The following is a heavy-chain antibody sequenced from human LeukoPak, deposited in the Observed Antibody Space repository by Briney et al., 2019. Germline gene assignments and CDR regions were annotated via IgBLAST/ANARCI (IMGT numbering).Heavy chain of an antibody. CDR3: AKENTIFGLVIIPFHY. CDR1: GFTLSSYA. D-gene: IGHD3-3*01. CDR2: ISGSGGST. Sequence: GGSLRLSCAASGFTLSSYAMSWGRQAPGKGLEWVSAISGSGGSTYYADSLKGRFTISRDNSKNTLYLQMNSLRAEDTAVYYCAKENTIFGLVIIPFHYWRQGTVLSVLS. J-gene: IGHJ4*02. V-gene: IGHV3-23*01.